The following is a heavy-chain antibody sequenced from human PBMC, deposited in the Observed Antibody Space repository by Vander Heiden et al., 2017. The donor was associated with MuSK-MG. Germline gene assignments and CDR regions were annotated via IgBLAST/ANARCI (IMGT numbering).Heavy chain of an antibody. Sequence: QLQLHESGPGLVKPSETLYLTCSDSGDSINSDDFYWGWIRQSAGKGLEWIGTIYYSGITYYNPSLKSRVTMSVDTSKNHFSLKLTSVTAADTAVYFCARWFNNNWYVGSWGQGTLVTVSS. D-gene: IGHD1-1*01. CDR1: GDSINSDDFY. J-gene: IGHJ5*02. V-gene: IGHV4-39*02. CDR2: IYYSGIT. CDR3: ARWFNNNWYVGS.